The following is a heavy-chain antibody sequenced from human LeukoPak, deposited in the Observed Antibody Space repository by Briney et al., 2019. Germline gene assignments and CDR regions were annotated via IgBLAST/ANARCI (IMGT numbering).Heavy chain of an antibody. Sequence: GRFTITRDDSENTAYLQMNSLKTEDTAVYYCATFPGGSWSVYWGQGTLVTVSS. V-gene: IGHV3-73*01. D-gene: IGHD1-26*01. CDR3: ATFPGGSWSVY. J-gene: IGHJ4*02.